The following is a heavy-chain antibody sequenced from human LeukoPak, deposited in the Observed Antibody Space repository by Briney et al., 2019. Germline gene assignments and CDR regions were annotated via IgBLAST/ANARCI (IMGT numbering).Heavy chain of an antibody. CDR1: GFTFSSYA. J-gene: IGHJ4*02. D-gene: IGHD6-13*01. Sequence: GGSLRLSCAASGFTFSSYAMSWVSQAPGKGVEWVSAISGSGGSTYYADSVKGRFTISRDNSKNTLYLQMNSLRAEDTAVYYCARGPRYSFYWGQGTLVSVSS. V-gene: IGHV3-23*01. CDR2: ISGSGGST. CDR3: ARGPRYSFY.